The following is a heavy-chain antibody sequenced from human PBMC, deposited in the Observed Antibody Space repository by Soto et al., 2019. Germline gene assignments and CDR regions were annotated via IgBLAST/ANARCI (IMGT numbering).Heavy chain of an antibody. D-gene: IGHD1-26*01. V-gene: IGHV1-46*03. J-gene: IGHJ4*02. CDR2: INPDSGST. Sequence: QVQLVQSGAEVKRPGASVKVSCKASGYTFTTHYIHWVRQAPGQGPEWMGKINPDSGSTIFARKFQGRVTFTRDTSTTTVYMELSSLRSDDTAVYYCCRSRNSGSSYTPFDYWGQRTLVTVSS. CDR1: GYTFTTHY. CDR3: CRSRNSGSSYTPFDY.